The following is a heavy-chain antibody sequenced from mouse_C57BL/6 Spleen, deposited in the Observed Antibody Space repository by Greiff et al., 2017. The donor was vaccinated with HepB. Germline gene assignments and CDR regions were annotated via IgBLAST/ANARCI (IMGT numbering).Heavy chain of an antibody. CDR1: GFTFSSYA. CDR2: ISDGGSYT. J-gene: IGHJ2*01. D-gene: IGHD2-5*01. CDR3: ARRTIVTTYYFDY. Sequence: EVQGVESGGGLVKPGGSLKLSCAASGFTFSSYAMSWVRQTPEKRLEWVATISDGGSYTYYPDNVKGRFTISRDNAKNNLYLQMSHLKSEDTAMYYCARRTIVTTYYFDYWGQGTTLTVSS. V-gene: IGHV5-4*01.